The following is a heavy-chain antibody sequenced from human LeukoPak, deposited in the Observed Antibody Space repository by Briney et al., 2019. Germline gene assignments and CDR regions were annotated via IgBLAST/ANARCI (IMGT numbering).Heavy chain of an antibody. D-gene: IGHD2-2*01. CDR1: GGSISSYY. CDR3: ARYYCTTSCYHFDF. Sequence: PSETLSLTCTVSGGSISSYYWSWLRQPPGKGLEWIGYIYYTGSTNYNPSLKSRVTISLDTSKNQFSLKLSSVTAADTAVYYCARYYCTTSCYHFDFWGQGTLVTVSS. CDR2: IYYTGST. V-gene: IGHV4-59*01. J-gene: IGHJ4*02.